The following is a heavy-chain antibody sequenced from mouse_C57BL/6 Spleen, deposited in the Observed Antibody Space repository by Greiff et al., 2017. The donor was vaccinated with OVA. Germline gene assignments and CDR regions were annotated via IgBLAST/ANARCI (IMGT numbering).Heavy chain of an antibody. CDR2: IYPGSGST. CDR3: ARTGDSSGHPFY. J-gene: IGHJ2*01. CDR1: GYTFTSYW. V-gene: IGHV1-55*01. D-gene: IGHD3-2*02. Sequence: QVQLQQPGAELVKPGASVKMSCKASGYTFTSYWITWVKQRPGQGLEWIGDIYPGSGSTNYNEKFKSKATLTVDTSSSTAYMQLSSLTSEDSAVYYCARTGDSSGHPFYWGQGTTLTVSS.